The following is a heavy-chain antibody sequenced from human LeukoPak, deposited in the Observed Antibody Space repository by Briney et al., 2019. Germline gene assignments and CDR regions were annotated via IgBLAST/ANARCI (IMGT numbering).Heavy chain of an antibody. Sequence: GGSLRLSCAASGFTFSTYWMSWVRQAPGKGLEWVANINQDGSQKRYVDSVQGRFTISRDNTKSSLFLQMNSLRAEDTAVYYCARLKDDVTKLDYWGQGTLVTVSS. CDR1: GFTFSTYW. V-gene: IGHV3-7*01. J-gene: IGHJ4*02. CDR3: ARLKDDVTKLDY. CDR2: INQDGSQK. D-gene: IGHD2-8*01.